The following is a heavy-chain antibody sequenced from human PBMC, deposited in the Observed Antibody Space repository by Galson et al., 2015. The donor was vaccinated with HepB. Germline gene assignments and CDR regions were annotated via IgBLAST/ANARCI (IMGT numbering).Heavy chain of an antibody. CDR1: GFTFSSYA. Sequence: SLRLSCAASGFTFSSYAMHWVRQAPGKGLEWVAVISYDGSNKYYADSVKGRFTISRDNSKNTLYLQMNSLRAEDTAVYYCARDRIGAAAGTEYYFDFWGQGTLVTVSS. J-gene: IGHJ4*02. CDR3: ARDRIGAAAGTEYYFDF. D-gene: IGHD6-13*01. CDR2: ISYDGSNK. V-gene: IGHV3-30-3*01.